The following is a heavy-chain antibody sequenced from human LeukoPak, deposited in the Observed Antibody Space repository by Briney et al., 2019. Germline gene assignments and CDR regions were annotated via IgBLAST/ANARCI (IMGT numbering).Heavy chain of an antibody. D-gene: IGHD3-22*01. CDR3: ASREFTYYYDSSGYYFGFDQ. CDR1: GGTFSSYD. CDR2: IIPIFGTA. V-gene: IGHV1-69*06. J-gene: IGHJ4*02. Sequence: ASVKVSCKASGGTFSSYDISWVRQAPGQGLEWMGGIIPIFGTANYAQKFQGRVTITADKSTSTAYMELSSLRSEDTAVYYCASREFTYYYDSSGYYFGFDQWGQGTLVTVSS.